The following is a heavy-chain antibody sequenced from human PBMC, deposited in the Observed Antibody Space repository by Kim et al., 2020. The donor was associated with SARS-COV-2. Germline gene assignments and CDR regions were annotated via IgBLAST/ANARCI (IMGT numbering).Heavy chain of an antibody. CDR2: INAKSGGT. CDR3: AREGATGAGDRPIYYGMGV. D-gene: IGHD6-13*01. V-gene: IGHV1-2*02. Sequence: ASVKVSCKASGYAFIDYYIHWVRQAPGQGLEWMGWINAKSGGTKYAQKFQGRVTMSRDTSISTAYVEVSRVTSDDTAVYYCAREGATGAGDRPIYYGMGVWREGTTVSVSS. CDR1: GYAFIDYY. J-gene: IGHJ6*01.